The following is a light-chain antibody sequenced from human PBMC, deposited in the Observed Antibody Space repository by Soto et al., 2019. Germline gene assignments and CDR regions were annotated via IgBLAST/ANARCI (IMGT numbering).Light chain of an antibody. V-gene: IGLV2-23*02. J-gene: IGLJ3*02. Sequence: QSALTQPASMSGSPGQSITISCTGTSGDVGTYSLVSWYQQHPGKAPKLIIYGVDKRPSGVSDRFSGSKSGNGASLTISGLQAEDEADYYCCSYAATITWVFSGGTKLTVL. CDR3: CSYAATITWV. CDR2: GVD. CDR1: SGDVGTYSL.